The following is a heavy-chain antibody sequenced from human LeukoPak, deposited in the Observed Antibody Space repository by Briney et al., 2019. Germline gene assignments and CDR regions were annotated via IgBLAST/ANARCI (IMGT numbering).Heavy chain of an antibody. J-gene: IGHJ5*02. D-gene: IGHD3-10*01. CDR3: ARGIIPFGELGRGKWFDP. CDR1: GGSISSSSYF. CDR2: IYHSGST. V-gene: IGHV4-39*07. Sequence: PSETLSLTCTVSGGSISSSSYFWAWIRQPPGKGLEWIGEIYHSGSTNYNPSLKSRVTISVDKSKNQFSLKLSSVTAADTAVYYCARGIIPFGELGRGKWFDPWGQGTLVTVSS.